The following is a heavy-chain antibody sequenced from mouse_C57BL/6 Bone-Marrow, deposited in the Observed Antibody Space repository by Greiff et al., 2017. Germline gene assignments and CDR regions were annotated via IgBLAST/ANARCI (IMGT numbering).Heavy chain of an antibody. J-gene: IGHJ4*01. V-gene: IGHV2-2*01. CDR3: AGNCDYYAMDY. Sequence: QVQLKESGPGLVQPSQSVSITCTVSGFSLTSYGVHWVRQSPGQGLEWLGVIWRGGSTDYNAAFISSLGISKDNPKSKVVFKMDSLQADDTATYYCAGNCDYYAMDYWGQGTSVTVSS. CDR2: IWRGGST. CDR1: GFSLTSYG.